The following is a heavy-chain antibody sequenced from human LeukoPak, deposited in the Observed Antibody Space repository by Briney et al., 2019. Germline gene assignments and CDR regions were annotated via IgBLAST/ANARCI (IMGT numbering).Heavy chain of an antibody. CDR1: GYTFTDYY. CDR2: INPNSGDT. V-gene: IGHV1-2*02. CDR3: ARSREHTFDI. J-gene: IGHJ3*02. D-gene: IGHD1-26*01. Sequence: ASVKVSCKASGYTFTDYYIHWVRQAPGQGLECMGWINPNSGDTNYAQKLQGRVTMTRDTSISTAYMEVSRLRSDDTAVYYCARSREHTFDIWGQGTMVTVSS.